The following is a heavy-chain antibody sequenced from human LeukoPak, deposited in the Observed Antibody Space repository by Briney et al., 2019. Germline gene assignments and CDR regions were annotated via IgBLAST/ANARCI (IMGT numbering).Heavy chain of an antibody. CDR1: GFTFSSFW. CDR3: ARDYVWGSDRYTDY. V-gene: IGHV3-7*05. CDR2: IKQDGSET. D-gene: IGHD3-16*02. J-gene: IGHJ4*02. Sequence: GGSLRLSCAASGFTFSSFWMSWVRQAPGKGLEWVANIKQDGSETYYVDSVKGRFTISRDNAKNSLYLQMNSLRAEDTAVYYCARDYVWGSDRYTDYWGQGTLVTVSS.